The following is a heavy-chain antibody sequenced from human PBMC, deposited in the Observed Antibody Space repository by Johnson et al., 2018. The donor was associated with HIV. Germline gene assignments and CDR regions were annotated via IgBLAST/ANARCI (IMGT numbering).Heavy chain of an antibody. CDR1: GITVGTNY. D-gene: IGHD3-16*01. J-gene: IGHJ3*02. CDR2: IFSVGDV. CDR3: AKALCPGCDAFEI. Sequence: VQLVESGGGLVQPGGSLRLSCAASGITVGTNYMSWVRQAPGKGLEWVSVIFSVGDVYYADSVKGRITISRDKAKNTVHLQMNSLRTEDTGVYYCAKALCPGCDAFEIWGQGTLVTVSS. V-gene: IGHV3-66*02.